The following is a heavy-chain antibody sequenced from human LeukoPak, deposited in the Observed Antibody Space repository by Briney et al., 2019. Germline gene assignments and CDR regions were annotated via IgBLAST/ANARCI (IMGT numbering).Heavy chain of an antibody. CDR2: INQDGSEK. Sequence: GGSLRLSCAASGFTFSTFWMSWVRQAPGKGLEWVANINQDGSEKYYVGSMKGRFTVSRDNAKNSLYLQLNSLRVEDTAVYYCARGHYDVLAASYKWTPDYWGQGTLVTVSS. D-gene: IGHD3-9*01. J-gene: IGHJ4*02. CDR1: GFTFSTFW. CDR3: ARGHYDVLAASYKWTPDY. V-gene: IGHV3-7*01.